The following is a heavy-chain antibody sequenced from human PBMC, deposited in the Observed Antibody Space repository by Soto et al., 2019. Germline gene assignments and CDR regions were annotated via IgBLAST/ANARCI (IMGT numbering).Heavy chain of an antibody. CDR2: IGASNGKT. Sequence: ASEKVSCKDSGYTYTSYGITCGRQAPGQKQKLMGWIGASNGKTNYAQEIQGRRTMTTDTSTSTAYMNLRSLRYDDTAVYYCASAHFVYSGYDRDNYYKDVRAQSATVTVSS. V-gene: IGHV1-18*04. CDR1: GYTYTSYG. CDR3: ASAHFVYSGYDRDNYYKDV. D-gene: IGHD5-12*01. J-gene: IGHJ6*03.